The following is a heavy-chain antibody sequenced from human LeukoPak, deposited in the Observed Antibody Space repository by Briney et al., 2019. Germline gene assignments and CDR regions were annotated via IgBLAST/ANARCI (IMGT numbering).Heavy chain of an antibody. CDR3: ARGGTIFGVVTQLDY. V-gene: IGHV1-69*01. CDR1: GGTCSSYA. J-gene: IGHJ4*02. D-gene: IGHD3-3*01. Sequence: GSSVKVSCKASGGTCSSYAISWVRQAPGQGLEWMGGIIPIFGTANYAQKFQGRVTITADESTSTAYMELSSLRSEDTAVYYCARGGTIFGVVTQLDYWGQGTLVTVSS. CDR2: IIPIFGTA.